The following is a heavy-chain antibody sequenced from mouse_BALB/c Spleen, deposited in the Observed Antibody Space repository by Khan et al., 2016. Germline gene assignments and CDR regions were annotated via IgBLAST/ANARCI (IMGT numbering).Heavy chain of an antibody. CDR1: GYTFTSYW. V-gene: IGHV1-87*01. J-gene: IGHJ4*01. CDR3: AKGGRAMDY. Sequence: QVQLKQSGAELARPGASVKLSCKASGYTFTSYWMQWVKQRPGQGLEWIGAIYPGDGDTRYTQKFKGKATLTADNSSHTAYIQISSLASEESAVYDCAKGGRAMDYWGQGTSVTVSS. CDR2: IYPGDGDT.